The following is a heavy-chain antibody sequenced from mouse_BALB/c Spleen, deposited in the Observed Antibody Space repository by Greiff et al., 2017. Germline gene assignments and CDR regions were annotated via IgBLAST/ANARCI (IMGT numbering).Heavy chain of an antibody. CDR2: ISSGGSYT. D-gene: IGHD1-1*01. V-gene: IGHV5-9-4*01. CDR1: GFTFSSYA. Sequence: EVQLVESGGGLVKPGGSLKLSCAASGFTFSSYAMSWVRQSPEKRLEWVAEISSGGSYTYYPDTVTGRFTISRDNAKNTLYLEMSSLRSEDTAMYYCARDSNYYGSSLAYWGQGTLVTVSA. CDR3: ARDSNYYGSSLAY. J-gene: IGHJ3*01.